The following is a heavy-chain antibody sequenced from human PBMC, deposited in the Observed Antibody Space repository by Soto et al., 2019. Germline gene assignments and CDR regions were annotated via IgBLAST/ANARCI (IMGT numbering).Heavy chain of an antibody. J-gene: IGHJ6*02. CDR1: GFAFRSYA. Sequence: LRLSCEASGFAFRSYAMHWVRQAPGKGLEWVGVISYDGGNIYYADSVKGRFTISRDNSKNTLYVQVNSLRPEDTAVYYCAKGILSATIGPYAMDVWGQGTTVTVSS. CDR2: ISYDGGNI. CDR3: AKGILSATIGPYAMDV. D-gene: IGHD3-16*01. V-gene: IGHV3-30*18.